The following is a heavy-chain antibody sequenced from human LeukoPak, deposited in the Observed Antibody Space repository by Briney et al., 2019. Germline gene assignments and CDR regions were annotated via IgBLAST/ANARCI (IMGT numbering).Heavy chain of an antibody. J-gene: IGHJ4*02. CDR2: ITDAVGST. D-gene: IGHD3-10*01. V-gene: IGHV3-23*01. CDR1: GFTFSSSS. Sequence: GGPLRLSCAASGFTFSSSSISWVRQAPGKGLEWVSAITDAVGSTHYADSVKGRFTISSDNSKNTLYLQMNSLRAEDTAIYYCARAPRKFRGIIVTPLYYFDYWGQGALVTVSS. CDR3: ARAPRKFRGIIVTPLYYFDY.